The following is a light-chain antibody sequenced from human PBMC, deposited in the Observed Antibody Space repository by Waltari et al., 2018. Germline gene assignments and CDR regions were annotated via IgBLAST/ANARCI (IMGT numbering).Light chain of an antibody. Sequence: AIRMTQSPSSLSASTGDRVTITCRARQGISSYLAWYQQKPGKAPKLLIYAASTLQSGVPSRFSGSGSGTYFTLTISCLQSEDFATYYCQQYYSYPSKFGQGTKVEIK. CDR3: QQYYSYPSK. CDR2: AAS. V-gene: IGKV1-8*01. CDR1: QGISSY. J-gene: IGKJ1*01.